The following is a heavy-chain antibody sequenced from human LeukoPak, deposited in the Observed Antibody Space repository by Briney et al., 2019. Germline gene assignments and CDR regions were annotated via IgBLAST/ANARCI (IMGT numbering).Heavy chain of an antibody. CDR3: ASSYDSSGYYGGFDY. D-gene: IGHD3-22*01. J-gene: IGHJ4*02. CDR1: GFTFSSYA. Sequence: GGSLRLSCAASGFTFSSYAMSWVRQAPGKGLEWVSAISGSGGSTYYADSVKGRFTISRDNSKNTLYLQMNSLRAEDTAVYYCASSYDSSGYYGGFDYWGQGTLVTVSS. V-gene: IGHV3-23*01. CDR2: ISGSGGST.